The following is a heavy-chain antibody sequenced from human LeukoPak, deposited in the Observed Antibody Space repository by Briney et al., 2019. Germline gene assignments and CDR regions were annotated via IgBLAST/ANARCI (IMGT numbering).Heavy chain of an antibody. Sequence: GGSLRLSCAASGFTLSSYAMHWVRQAPGKGLEYVSAISSNGGSTYYANSVKGRFTISRDNSKNTLYLQMGSLRAEDMAVYYCAREEVQQLAFDYWGQGTLVTVSS. J-gene: IGHJ4*02. CDR1: GFTLSSYA. D-gene: IGHD6-13*01. CDR2: ISSNGGST. V-gene: IGHV3-64*01. CDR3: AREEVQQLAFDY.